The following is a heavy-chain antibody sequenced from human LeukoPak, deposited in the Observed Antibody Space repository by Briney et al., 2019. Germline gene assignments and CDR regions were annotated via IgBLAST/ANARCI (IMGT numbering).Heavy chain of an antibody. CDR1: GYTFTSYD. D-gene: IGHD3-22*01. J-gene: IGHJ4*02. Sequence: ASVKVSCKASGYTFTSYDINWVRQATGQGLEWMGWMNPNSGNTGYAQKFQGRVTMTRNTSISTAYMELSSLRSEDTAVYYCARGLGRGCYDSSGYFYYYEYWGQGTLVTVSS. CDR2: MNPNSGNT. CDR3: ARGLGRGCYDSSGYFYYYEY. V-gene: IGHV1-8*01.